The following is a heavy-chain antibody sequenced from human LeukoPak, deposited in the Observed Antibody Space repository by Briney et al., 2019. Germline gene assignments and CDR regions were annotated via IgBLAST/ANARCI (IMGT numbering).Heavy chain of an antibody. J-gene: IGHJ4*02. D-gene: IGHD1-26*01. Sequence: SETLSLTCTVSGGSISSSSYYWGWIRQPPGKGLEWMGSVYYSGRTYYKTSLKSGATIPEDTSKKHFFLELSSMTAADTACYYCARRTGSYLGGYYWGQGTLVTVSS. CDR1: GGSISSSSYY. V-gene: IGHV4-39*02. CDR3: ARRTGSYLGGYY. CDR2: VYYSGRT.